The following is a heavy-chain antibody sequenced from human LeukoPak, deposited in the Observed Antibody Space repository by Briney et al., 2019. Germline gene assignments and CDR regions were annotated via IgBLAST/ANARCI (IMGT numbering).Heavy chain of an antibody. CDR1: GGTFSSYA. V-gene: IGHV1-69*04. J-gene: IGHJ3*01. CDR3: ATPYASGTEAFDV. D-gene: IGHD3-10*01. CDR2: IIPILGIA. Sequence: ASVKVSCKASGGTFSSYAISWVRQAPGQGLEWMGRIIPILGIADYPQKFQGRVTITADKSTRTAYMELSSLRSEDTAVYYCATPYASGTEAFDVWGQGTMVTVSS.